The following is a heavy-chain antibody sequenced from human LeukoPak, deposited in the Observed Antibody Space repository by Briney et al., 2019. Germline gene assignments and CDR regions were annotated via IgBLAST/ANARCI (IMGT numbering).Heavy chain of an antibody. CDR2: IKQDGSEK. CDR1: GFTFSSYW. Sequence: GGSLRLSCAASGFTFSSYWMSWVRQAPGKGLEWVANIKQDGSEKYYVDPVKGRFTISRDNAKNSLYLQMNSLRAEDTAVYYCASLSGYSSGWYPIAEYFQHWGQGTLVTVSS. CDR3: ASLSGYSSGWYPIAEYFQH. J-gene: IGHJ1*01. D-gene: IGHD6-19*01. V-gene: IGHV3-7*03.